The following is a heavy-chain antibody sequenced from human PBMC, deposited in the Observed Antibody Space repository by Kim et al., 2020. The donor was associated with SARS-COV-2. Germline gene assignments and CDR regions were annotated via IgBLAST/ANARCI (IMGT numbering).Heavy chain of an antibody. D-gene: IGHD4-17*01. CDR1: SFTIYW. J-gene: IGHJ4*02. CDR3: ARAYGDSHFDS. Sequence: SFTIYWITWVRQMPGKGLEWMGRINPTASYTNYGPSFQGHVTISADKSISTAYLQWSSLKASDTAMYYCARAYGDSHFDSWGQGTLVTVS. CDR2: INPTASYT. V-gene: IGHV5-10-1*01.